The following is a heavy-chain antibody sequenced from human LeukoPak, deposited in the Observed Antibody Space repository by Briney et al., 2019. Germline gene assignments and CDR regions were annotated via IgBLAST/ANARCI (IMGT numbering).Heavy chain of an antibody. V-gene: IGHV1-2*04. CDR3: ARRGSQSNEIDY. J-gene: IGHJ4*02. Sequence: ASVKVSCKASGGTFSSYAISWVRQAPGQGLEWMGWINPNSGGTNYAQKFQGWVTMTRDTSISTAYMELSRLRSDDTAVYYCARRGSQSNEIDYWGQGTLVTVSS. CDR2: INPNSGGT. CDR1: GGTFSSYA.